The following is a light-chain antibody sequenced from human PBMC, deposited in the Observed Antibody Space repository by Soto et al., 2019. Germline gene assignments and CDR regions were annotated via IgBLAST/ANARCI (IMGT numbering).Light chain of an antibody. CDR2: LEGSGSY. CDR3: ETWDSSINSV. CDR1: SGHSSYI. J-gene: IGLJ3*02. Sequence: QSVLTQSSSASASLGHSVKITCTRSSGHSSYIIALHQQQPGKAPRYLLKLEGSGSYNKGSGVPDRFSGSSSGADRYLTISNLQFEDEADYYCETWDSSINSVFGGGTKVTVL. V-gene: IGLV4-60*02.